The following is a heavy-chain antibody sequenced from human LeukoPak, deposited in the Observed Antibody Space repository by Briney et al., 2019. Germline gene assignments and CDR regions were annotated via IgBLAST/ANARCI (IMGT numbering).Heavy chain of an antibody. CDR2: IRSEVGGGIT. Sequence: GGSLRPSSAVSGLTFTNAWMSWVRRAPGKGLERVGRIRSEVGGGITDYAAPVKGRFTISRDDSKNTLYLQLNSLKTEDTIVYYCTTEFRGTNPFSYWGQGTLVTVSS. CDR3: TTEFRGTNPFSY. D-gene: IGHD3-10*01. CDR1: GLTFTNAW. V-gene: IGHV3-15*01. J-gene: IGHJ4*02.